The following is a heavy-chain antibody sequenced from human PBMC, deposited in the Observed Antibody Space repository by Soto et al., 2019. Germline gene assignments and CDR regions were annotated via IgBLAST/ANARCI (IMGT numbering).Heavy chain of an antibody. CDR2: ISYDGSNK. Sequence: GGSLRLSCAASGFTFSSYAMHWVRQAPGKGLEWVAVISYDGSNKYYADSVKGRFTISRDNSKNTLYLQMNSLTAGDTAVYYCAKATATGGGAFDICGQGTMVTVSS. CDR1: GFTFSSYA. J-gene: IGHJ3*02. CDR3: AKATATGGGAFDI. D-gene: IGHD2-8*02. V-gene: IGHV3-30-3*01.